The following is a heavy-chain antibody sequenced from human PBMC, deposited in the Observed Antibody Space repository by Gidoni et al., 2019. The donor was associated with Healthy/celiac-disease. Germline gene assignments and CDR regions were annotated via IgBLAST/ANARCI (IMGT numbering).Heavy chain of an antibody. J-gene: IGHJ1*01. Sequence: EVQLVESGGGLVQPGGSLRLPCAASGFTFSSYAMSWVRQAPGKGLEWVSAISGSGGSTYYADSVKGRFTISRDNSKNTLYLQMNSLRAEDTAVYYCAKEKPEGEIYGDYVEGYFQHWGQGTLVTVSS. D-gene: IGHD4-17*01. CDR3: AKEKPEGEIYGDYVEGYFQH. CDR2: ISGSGGST. V-gene: IGHV3-23*04. CDR1: GFTFSSYA.